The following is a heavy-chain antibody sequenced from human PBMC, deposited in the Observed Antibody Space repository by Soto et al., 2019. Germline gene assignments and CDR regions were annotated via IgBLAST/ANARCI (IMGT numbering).Heavy chain of an antibody. CDR1: GDSVSSNSAA. CDR2: TYYRSKWYN. CDR3: ARDRQGITMVRGNYYYYGMDV. D-gene: IGHD3-10*01. Sequence: SQTLSLTCAISGDSVSSNSAAWNWIRQSPSRGLEWLGRTYYRSKWYNDYAVSVKSRITINPDTSKNQFSLQLNSVTPEDTAVYYCARDRQGITMVRGNYYYYGMDVWGQGTTVTV. J-gene: IGHJ6*02. V-gene: IGHV6-1*01.